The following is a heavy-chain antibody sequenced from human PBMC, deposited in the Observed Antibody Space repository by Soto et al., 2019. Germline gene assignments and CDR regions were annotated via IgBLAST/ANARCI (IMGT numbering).Heavy chain of an antibody. D-gene: IGHD2-2*01. CDR1: GGTFSSYA. CDR2: IIPIFGTA. Sequence: QVQLVQSGAEVKKPGSSVKVSCKASGGTFSSYAISWVRQAPGQGLEWMGGIIPIFGTANYAQKFQGRVTITADESTSTANMELSSLRSADTAVYYCARDDRYGSSTSCYPPEAYWGQGTLVTVSS. CDR3: ARDDRYGSSTSCYPPEAY. V-gene: IGHV1-69*01. J-gene: IGHJ4*02.